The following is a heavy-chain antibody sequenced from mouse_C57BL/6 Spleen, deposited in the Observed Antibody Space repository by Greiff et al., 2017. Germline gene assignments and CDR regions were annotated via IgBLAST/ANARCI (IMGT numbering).Heavy chain of an antibody. CDR2: IYPGDGDT. CDR1: GYAFSSYW. Sequence: VQLQQSGAELVKPGASVKISCKASGYAFSSYWMNWVKQRPGKGLEWIGQIYPGDGDTNYNGKFKGKATLTADKSSSTAYMQLSSLTSEDSAVYFCARGFTTVVANPFDYWGQGTTLTVSS. CDR3: ARGFTTVVANPFDY. D-gene: IGHD1-1*01. J-gene: IGHJ2*01. V-gene: IGHV1-80*01.